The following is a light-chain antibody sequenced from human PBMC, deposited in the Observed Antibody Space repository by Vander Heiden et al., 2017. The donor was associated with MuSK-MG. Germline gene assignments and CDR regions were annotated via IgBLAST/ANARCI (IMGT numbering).Light chain of an antibody. CDR2: GAT. V-gene: IGKV1-27*01. CDR1: QDIRDY. Sequence: DIQMTQSPSSLSASVGDRVSITCRASQDIRDYLAWYQQQPGKVPKLLIYGATTLQSGVPSRFSGSGSGTDFTLTISSLQPEDVATYYCQNEHNVPFTFGHGTQVDF. J-gene: IGKJ3*01. CDR3: QNEHNVPFT.